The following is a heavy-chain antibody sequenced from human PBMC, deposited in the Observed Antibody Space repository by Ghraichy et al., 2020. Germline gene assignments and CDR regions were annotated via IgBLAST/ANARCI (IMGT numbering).Heavy chain of an antibody. CDR2: IGSSGGST. CDR1: GFTFSSYA. CDR3: AKSWGYCSGGACPPYNWFDP. J-gene: IGHJ5*02. V-gene: IGHV3-23*01. Sequence: GGSLRLSCAASGFTFSSYAMSWVRQAPGKGLEWVSTIGSSGGSTYNADSVKSRFTVSRDNSKNTLFMQMSSLRAEDTAVYYCAKSWGYCSGGACPPYNWFDPWGQGTLVTVSS. D-gene: IGHD2-15*01.